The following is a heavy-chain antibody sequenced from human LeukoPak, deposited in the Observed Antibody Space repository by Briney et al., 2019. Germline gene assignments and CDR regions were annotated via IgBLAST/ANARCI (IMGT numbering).Heavy chain of an antibody. Sequence: GGPLRLSCASSGFSFSHYAMTWVRQAPGKGLEWVSCVSGSGHNTYYAGSVRGRFTISRDNSKNTLYLQMNSLRAEDSAVYYCAKNSYSSSWDYIDYWGQGTLVTVSS. CDR2: VSGSGHNT. J-gene: IGHJ4*02. D-gene: IGHD6-13*01. V-gene: IGHV3-23*01. CDR3: AKNSYSSSWDYIDY. CDR1: GFSFSHYA.